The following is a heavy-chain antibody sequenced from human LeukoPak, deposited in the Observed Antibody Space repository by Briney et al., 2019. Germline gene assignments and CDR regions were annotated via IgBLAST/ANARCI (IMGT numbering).Heavy chain of an antibody. V-gene: IGHV3-23*01. J-gene: IGHJ4*02. CDR1: GFTFSSYA. Sequence: PGASLRLSCAASGFTFSSYAMSWVRQAPGKGLEWVSAISGSGGSTYYADSVKGRFTISRDNSKNTLYLQMNSLRAEDTAVYYCAKDACSGGSCYYNYWGQGTLVTVSS. CDR2: ISGSGGST. CDR3: AKDACSGGSCYYNY. D-gene: IGHD2-15*01.